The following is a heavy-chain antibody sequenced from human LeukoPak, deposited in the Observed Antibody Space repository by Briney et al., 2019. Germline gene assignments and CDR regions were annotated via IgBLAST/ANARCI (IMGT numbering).Heavy chain of an antibody. CDR2: ISNIGDII. CDR1: GFTFSNYE. Sequence: PGGSLRLSCAASGFTFSNYEMNWVRQAPGKGLEWISHISNIGDIIHYADSVEGRFTISRDNAKNSLYLQMDSLGPDDTAVYYCARDPYSGNYGNDYYYYMDVWGKGTTVTISS. V-gene: IGHV3-48*03. J-gene: IGHJ6*03. CDR3: ARDPYSGNYGNDYYYYMDV. D-gene: IGHD1-26*01.